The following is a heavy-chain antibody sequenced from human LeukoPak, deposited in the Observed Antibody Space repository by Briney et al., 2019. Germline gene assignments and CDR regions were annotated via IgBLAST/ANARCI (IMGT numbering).Heavy chain of an antibody. CDR3: ARGSNSVAF. V-gene: IGHV4-34*01. CDR1: GGSLSDSY. Sequence: SETLSLTCAVYGGSLSDSYWSWIRQPPGEGLEWIGEINHSGSTNYNPSLKSRVTISVDTSKMQFSLNLSSVTAADTAVYYCARGSNSVAFWGQGTLVTVSS. CDR2: INHSGST. J-gene: IGHJ4*02. D-gene: IGHD4-23*01.